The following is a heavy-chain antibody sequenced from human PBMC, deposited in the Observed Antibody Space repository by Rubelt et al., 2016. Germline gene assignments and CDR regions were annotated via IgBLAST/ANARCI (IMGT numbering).Heavy chain of an antibody. CDR2: ISGSGGNT. CDR1: GFTFSSYV. J-gene: IGHJ5*02. V-gene: IGHV3-23*01. CDR3: AKDRVAGSGSYLGGFDP. Sequence: GGRLAQPGGSLRLSCAASGFTFSSYVMSWVRQAPGTGLEWVSAISGSGGNTYYADSVKGRFTLSRDNSKNTLYLQMNSLRAEDTAVSYCAKDRVAGSGSYLGGFDPWGQGTLVTVSS. D-gene: IGHD3-10*01.